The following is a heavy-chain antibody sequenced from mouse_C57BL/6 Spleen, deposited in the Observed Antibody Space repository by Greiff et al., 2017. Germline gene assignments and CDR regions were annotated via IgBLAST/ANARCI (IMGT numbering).Heavy chain of an antibody. Sequence: VQLQQSGAELVRPGTSVKVSCKASGYAFTNYLIEWVKQRPGQGLEWIGVINPGSGGTNYNEQFKGKETLTADKSSSTAYMQLSSLTSDDSAVYFCARGTTFDYWGQGTTLTVSS. CDR3: ARGTTFDY. CDR1: GYAFTNYL. J-gene: IGHJ2*01. V-gene: IGHV1-54*01. D-gene: IGHD1-1*01. CDR2: INPGSGGT.